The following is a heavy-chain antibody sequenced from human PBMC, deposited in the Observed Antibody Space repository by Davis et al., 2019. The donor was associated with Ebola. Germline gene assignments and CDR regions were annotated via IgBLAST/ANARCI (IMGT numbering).Heavy chain of an antibody. CDR2: IYFSGST. CDR1: GGSISSGGYY. J-gene: IGHJ3*02. D-gene: IGHD3-22*01. V-gene: IGHV4-31*03. Sequence: SETLSLTCTLSGGSISSGGYYWSWIRQHPGKGLEWIGYIYFSGSTYYNPSLKSRVTISIDTSKNQFSLKLSSVTAADTAVYYCARTNAGIVVVPDAFDIWGQGTKVTVSS. CDR3: ARTNAGIVVVPDAFDI.